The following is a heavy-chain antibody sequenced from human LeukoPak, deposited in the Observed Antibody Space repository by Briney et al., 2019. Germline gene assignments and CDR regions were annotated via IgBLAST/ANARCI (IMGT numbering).Heavy chain of an antibody. CDR1: GGSISSYY. J-gene: IGHJ6*03. D-gene: IGHD2-15*01. V-gene: IGHV4-59*01. CDR3: ARETRGVVVAAAYYCYYYMDV. CDR2: IYYSGST. Sequence: SETLSLTCTVSGGSISSYYWSWIRQPPGKGLEWIGYIYYSGSTNYNPSLKSRVTISVDTSKNQFSLKLSSVTAADTAVYYCARETRGVVVAAAYYCYYYMDVWGKGTTVTISS.